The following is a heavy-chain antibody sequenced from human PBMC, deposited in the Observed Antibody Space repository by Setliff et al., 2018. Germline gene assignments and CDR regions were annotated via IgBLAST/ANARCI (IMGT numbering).Heavy chain of an antibody. CDR2: LNPKNGGI. V-gene: IGHV1-2*06. J-gene: IGHJ3*02. CDR3: ARPRSNYNRGAFSI. D-gene: IGHD3-10*01. Sequence: ASVKVSCKASGYSFIDYYIHWVRQAPGQGPEWMGRLNPKNGGILYSQKFEGRVSMTGDRTISTVYMDLRSLTFDDTAVYYCARPRSNYNRGAFSIWGQGTMVTVSS. CDR1: GYSFIDYY.